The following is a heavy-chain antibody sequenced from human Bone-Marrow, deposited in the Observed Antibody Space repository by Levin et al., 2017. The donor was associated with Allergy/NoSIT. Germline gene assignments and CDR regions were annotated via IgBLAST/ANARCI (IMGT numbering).Heavy chain of an antibody. CDR3: ARVRRDYGDYVLDDAFDI. J-gene: IGHJ3*02. CDR1: GGSISSSSYY. V-gene: IGHV4-39*01. D-gene: IGHD4-17*01. CDR2: IYYSGST. Sequence: SETLSLTCTVSGGSISSSSYYWGWIRQPPGTGLEWIGSIYYSGSTYYNPSLKSRVTISVDTSKNQFSLKLSSVTAADTAVYYCARVRRDYGDYVLDDAFDIWGQGTMVTVSS.